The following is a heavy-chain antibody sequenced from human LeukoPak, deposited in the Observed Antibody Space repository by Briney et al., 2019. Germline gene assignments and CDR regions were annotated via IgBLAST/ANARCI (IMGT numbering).Heavy chain of an antibody. CDR1: GFTVSSNY. V-gene: IGHV3-53*05. D-gene: IGHD3-10*01. CDR3: AKDWGYDSGTYLDS. J-gene: IGHJ4*02. Sequence: GGSLRLSCAASGFTVSSNYMSWVRQAPGKGLEWVSVIYSGGSTYYADSVKGRFTISRDNSKKTVSLQMSSLRAGDTAVYYCAKDWGYDSGTYLDSWGQGIRVTVSS. CDR2: IYSGGST.